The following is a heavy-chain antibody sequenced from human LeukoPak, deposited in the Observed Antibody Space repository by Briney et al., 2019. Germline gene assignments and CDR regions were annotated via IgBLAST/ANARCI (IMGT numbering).Heavy chain of an antibody. Sequence: SETLSLTCTVSGGSVGSSSSSYYWGWIRQPPGKGLEWIGSIHYSGSTSYNPSLKSRVTISLDTSKNQFSLKLTSVTAADTAVYYSARIPRDVGAIEYFGLDVWGQGTTVTVSS. V-gene: IGHV4-39*07. J-gene: IGHJ6*02. CDR3: ARIPRDVGAIEYFGLDV. D-gene: IGHD1-26*01. CDR2: IHYSGST. CDR1: GGSVGSSSSSYY.